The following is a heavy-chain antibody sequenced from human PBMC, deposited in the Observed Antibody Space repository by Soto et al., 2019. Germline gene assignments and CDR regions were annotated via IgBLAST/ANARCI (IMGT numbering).Heavy chain of an antibody. V-gene: IGHV1-3*05. J-gene: IGHJ4*02. D-gene: IGHD2-8*02. CDR2: ITAGNGNT. Sequence: QVQLVQSGAEEKKPGASVKVSCKASGYTFTSYAIHWVRQAPGQRLEWMGWITAGNGNTKYSQKFQGRVTITRDPSASTAYMELSSLTSEDTAVYYCARGDWWLFDYWGQGTLVTVSS. CDR3: ARGDWWLFDY. CDR1: GYTFTSYA.